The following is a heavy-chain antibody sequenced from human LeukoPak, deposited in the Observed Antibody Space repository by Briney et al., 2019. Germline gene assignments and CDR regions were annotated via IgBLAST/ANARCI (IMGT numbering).Heavy chain of an antibody. CDR3: ARGATADYYDSSGYYVGGSDY. CDR1: GFTVSSNY. V-gene: IGHV3-66*01. J-gene: IGHJ4*02. Sequence: GGSLRLSCAASGFTVSSNYMSWVRQAPGKGLEWVSVIYSGGSTYYADSVKGRFTISRDNSKNTLYLQMNSLRAEDTAVYYCARGATADYYDSSGYYVGGSDYWGQGTLVTVSS. D-gene: IGHD3-22*01. CDR2: IYSGGST.